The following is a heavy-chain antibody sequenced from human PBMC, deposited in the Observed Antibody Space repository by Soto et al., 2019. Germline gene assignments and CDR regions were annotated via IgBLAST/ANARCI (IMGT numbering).Heavy chain of an antibody. CDR1: GFTFSSYW. Sequence: GGSLRFSCAASGFTFSSYWMSWVRQAPGKGLEWVANIKQDGSEKYYVDSVKGRFTISRDNAKNSLYLQMNSLRAEDTAVYYCARAREAYCGGDCYEAGFDYWGQGTLVTVSS. CDR3: ARAREAYCGGDCYEAGFDY. V-gene: IGHV3-7*04. D-gene: IGHD2-21*02. J-gene: IGHJ4*02. CDR2: IKQDGSEK.